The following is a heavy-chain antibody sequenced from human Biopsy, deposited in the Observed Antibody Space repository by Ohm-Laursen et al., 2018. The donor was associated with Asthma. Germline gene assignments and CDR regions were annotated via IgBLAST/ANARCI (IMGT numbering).Heavy chain of an antibody. D-gene: IGHD2/OR15-2a*01. V-gene: IGHV4-59*01. Sequence: SETLSLTCTVSGGSISTYYWSWIRQPPGKGLEWIGYIYYSGSTNYNPPLKSRVTISVDTSKNQFSLRLISVTAAGTAVYYCARAFVESAAFDYWGQGTLVTVSS. J-gene: IGHJ4*02. CDR2: IYYSGST. CDR1: GGSISTYY. CDR3: ARAFVESAAFDY.